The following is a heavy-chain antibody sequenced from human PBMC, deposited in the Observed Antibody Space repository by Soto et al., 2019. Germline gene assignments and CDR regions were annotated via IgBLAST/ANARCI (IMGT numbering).Heavy chain of an antibody. D-gene: IGHD3-9*01. CDR2: ISAYNGNT. Sequence: GASVKVSCKASGYTFTSYGISWVRQAPGQGLEWMGWISAYNGNTNYAQKLQGRVTMTTDTSTSTAYMELRSLRSDDTAVYYCARTSYYDILTGKIGGFDYWGQGTLVTVSS. CDR3: ARTSYYDILTGKIGGFDY. V-gene: IGHV1-18*01. J-gene: IGHJ4*02. CDR1: GYTFTSYG.